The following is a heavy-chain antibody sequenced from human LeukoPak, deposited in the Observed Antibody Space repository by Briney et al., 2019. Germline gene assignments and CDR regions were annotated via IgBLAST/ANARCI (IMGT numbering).Heavy chain of an antibody. V-gene: IGHV4-39*07. J-gene: IGHJ3*02. CDR1: GGSITSSSYY. CDR2: IYTGST. D-gene: IGHD3-10*01. Sequence: SETLSLTCTVSGGSITSSSYYWGWIRQPPGKGLEWIGSIYTGSTFYNPSLNSRVTISVDTSSNQSCLQLNSVISAATAVSYCSKSNGYGLVDIWGQGTMVTVSS. CDR3: SKSNGYGLVDI.